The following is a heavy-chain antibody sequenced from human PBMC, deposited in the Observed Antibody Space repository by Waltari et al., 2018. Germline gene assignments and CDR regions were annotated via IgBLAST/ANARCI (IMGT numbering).Heavy chain of an antibody. Sequence: EVQLVESGGGLVKPGGSLRLSCAASGFTFSNAWMSWVRQAPGKGVEWVGRIKSKTDGGTTDYAAPVKGRFTISRDDSKNTLYLQMNSLKTEDTAVYYCTTEIWSGYFPFDYWGQGTLVTVSS. V-gene: IGHV3-15*01. J-gene: IGHJ4*02. CDR1: GFTFSNAW. CDR2: IKSKTDGGTT. CDR3: TTEIWSGYFPFDY. D-gene: IGHD3-3*01.